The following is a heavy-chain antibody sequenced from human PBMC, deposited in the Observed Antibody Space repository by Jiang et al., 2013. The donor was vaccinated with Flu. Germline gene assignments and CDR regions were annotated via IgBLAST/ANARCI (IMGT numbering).Heavy chain of an antibody. CDR1: GGSISSSSYY. CDR2: IYYSGST. J-gene: IGHJ5*02. D-gene: IGHD7-27*01. Sequence: GLVKPSETLSLTCTVSGGSISSSSYYWGWIRQPPGKGLEWIGSIYYSGSTYYNPSLKSRVTISVDTSKNQFSLKLSSVTAADTAVYYCARYRTGELVPGNNWFDPWGQGTLVTVSS. V-gene: IGHV4-39*01. CDR3: ARYRTGELVPGNNWFDP.